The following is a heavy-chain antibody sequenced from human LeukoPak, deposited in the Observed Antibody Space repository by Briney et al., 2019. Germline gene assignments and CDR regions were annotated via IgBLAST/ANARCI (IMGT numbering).Heavy chain of an antibody. V-gene: IGHV1-2*02. J-gene: IGHJ4*02. CDR2: INPNSGGT. D-gene: IGHD3-3*01. Sequence: ASVKVSCKAPGYTFTGYYMHWVRQAPGQGLEWMGWINPNSGGTNYAQKFQGRVTMTRDTSISTAYMELSRLRSDDTAVYYCARQSHYDFWSGWGEFDYWGQGTLVTVSS. CDR3: ARQSHYDFWSGWGEFDY. CDR1: GYTFTGYY.